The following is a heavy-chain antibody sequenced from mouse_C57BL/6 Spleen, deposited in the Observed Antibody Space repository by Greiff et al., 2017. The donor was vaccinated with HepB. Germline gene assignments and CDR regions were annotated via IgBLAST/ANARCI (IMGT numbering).Heavy chain of an antibody. V-gene: IGHV5-17*01. J-gene: IGHJ3*01. CDR1: GYTFSDYG. Sequence: DVHLVEPGGGLVKPGGSLKLSCAASGYTFSDYGMHWVRQAPEKGLEWIAYISSGSSTTYYADKVKGRFTLSRDNATNTLFLQLASLKSEDAAMYASAIGHGDDPFAYWGQGTLVTVSA. CDR2: ISSGSSTT. CDR3: AIGHGDDPFAY. D-gene: IGHD2-2*01.